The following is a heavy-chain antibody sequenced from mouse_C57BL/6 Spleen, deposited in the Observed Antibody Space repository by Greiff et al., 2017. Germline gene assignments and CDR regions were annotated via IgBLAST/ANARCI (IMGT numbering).Heavy chain of an antibody. CDR2: FHPYNDDT. CDR1: GYTFTTYP. V-gene: IGHV1-47*01. Sequence: QVQLKESGAELVKPGASVKMSCKASGYTFTTYPIEWMKQNHGKSLEWIGNFHPYNDDTKYNEKFKGKATLTVEKSSSTVYLVLSRLTSDDSAVYYCARGGNYPYYYAMDYWGQGTSVTVSS. J-gene: IGHJ4*01. D-gene: IGHD2-1*01. CDR3: ARGGNYPYYYAMDY.